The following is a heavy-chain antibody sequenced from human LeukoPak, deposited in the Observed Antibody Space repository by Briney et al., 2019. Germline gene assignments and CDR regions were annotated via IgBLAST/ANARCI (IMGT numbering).Heavy chain of an antibody. V-gene: IGHV4-59*08. CDR1: GGSISSYY. D-gene: IGHD3-10*01. Sequence: SETLSLTCTVSGGSISSYYWSWIRQPPGKGLEWIGYIYYSGSTNYNPSLKSRVTISVDTSKNQFSLKLSSVTAADTAVYYCVTGRFGEIYYFDYWGQGTLVTVSS. J-gene: IGHJ4*02. CDR2: IYYSGST. CDR3: VTGRFGEIYYFDY.